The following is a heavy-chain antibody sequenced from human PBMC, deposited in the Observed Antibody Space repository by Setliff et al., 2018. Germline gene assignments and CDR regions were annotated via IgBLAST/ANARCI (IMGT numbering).Heavy chain of an antibody. CDR1: GGSFSGYY. Sequence: SETLSLTCAVYGGSFSGYYWSWIRQPPGRGLEWIGEINHNGGTNYNPSLKSRVTISVDTSKNQFSLKLSSVTAADTAVYYCARGGYSRGPPVYYFDYWGQGTLVTVSS. V-gene: IGHV4-34*01. CDR3: ARGGYSRGPPVYYFDY. CDR2: INHNGGT. J-gene: IGHJ4*02. D-gene: IGHD5-12*01.